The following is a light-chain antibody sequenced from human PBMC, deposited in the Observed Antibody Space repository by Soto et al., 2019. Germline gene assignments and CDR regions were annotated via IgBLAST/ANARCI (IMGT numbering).Light chain of an antibody. V-gene: IGLV2-14*03. CDR3: TSHSDSRPVV. CDR1: SSDIGLNNY. J-gene: IGLJ2*01. Sequence: QSAPTQPASVSGSPGQSITISCTGTSSDIGLNNYVSWYQQHPGKAPALIIYAVTYRPSGVSSRFSGSKSGDTASLTISGLRTEDEADYYCTSHSDSRPVVFDGGTKVTVL. CDR2: AVT.